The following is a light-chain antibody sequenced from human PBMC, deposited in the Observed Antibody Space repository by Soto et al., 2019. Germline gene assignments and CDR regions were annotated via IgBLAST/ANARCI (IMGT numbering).Light chain of an antibody. V-gene: IGKV1-17*03. CDR3: LHHHNFTLT. Sequence: DIQMTQSPSAMSASVGDRVTITCRASQGISNHLVWFQQKPGKVPKRLIYDASSLQAGVPSRFSGSGSGTDFTLTISSLQPEDFATYYCLHHHNFTLTFGKGTRLE. CDR2: DAS. J-gene: IGKJ5*01. CDR1: QGISNH.